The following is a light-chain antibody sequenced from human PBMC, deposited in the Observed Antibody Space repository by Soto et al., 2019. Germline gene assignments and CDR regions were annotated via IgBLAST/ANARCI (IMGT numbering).Light chain of an antibody. V-gene: IGKV3-15*01. CDR1: QSVSSN. CDR3: QQYNNWART. J-gene: IGKJ1*01. Sequence: EIVMTQSPATLSVSPGDRATLSCRASQSVSSNLAWYQQKPGQAPRLLIYGASTRATDIPARFSGSGSGTEFTLTISSLQSGDFAVYYCQQYNNWARTFGQGTKVDIK. CDR2: GAS.